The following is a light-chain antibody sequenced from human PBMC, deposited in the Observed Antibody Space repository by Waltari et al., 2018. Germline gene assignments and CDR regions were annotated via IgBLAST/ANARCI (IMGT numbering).Light chain of an antibody. CDR3: QESYSFTRT. CDR2: AAS. CDR1: QTISRY. J-gene: IGKJ1*01. Sequence: DIQMTQSPSSLSASVGDRVTITCRASQTISRYLNWYQQKPGKAPNLLISAASSLPSGVPSRFSGSVSGRDFTLLITSLQPEDFATYYCQESYSFTRTFGQGTKVEIK. V-gene: IGKV1-39*01.